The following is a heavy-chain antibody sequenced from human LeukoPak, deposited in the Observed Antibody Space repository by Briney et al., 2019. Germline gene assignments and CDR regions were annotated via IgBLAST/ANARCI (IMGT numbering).Heavy chain of an antibody. CDR2: IYYSGTT. D-gene: IGHD3-22*01. V-gene: IGHV4-59*05. CDR3: ARSDLINYDSSAHGGLDC. Sequence: SETLSLTCTVSGGSISGFYWSWIRQPPGKGLEWIGSIYYSGTTYSNPSLKSRVTISVDTSKNQFSLNLSSVTAADTAVYYCARSDLINYDSSAHGGLDCWGQGALVTVSS. CDR1: GGSISGFY. J-gene: IGHJ4*02.